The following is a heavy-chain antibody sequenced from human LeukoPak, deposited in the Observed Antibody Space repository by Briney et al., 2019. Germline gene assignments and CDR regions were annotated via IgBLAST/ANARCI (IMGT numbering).Heavy chain of an antibody. D-gene: IGHD2-15*01. J-gene: IGHJ4*02. CDR2: IKQDGSEK. CDR3: ARVGSRRGSGGSCYKY. Sequence: PGGSLRLSCAASGFTFSSYWMSWVRQAPGKGLEWVANIKQDGSEKCYVDSVKGRFTISRDNAKNSLYLQMNSLRAEDTAVYCCARVGSRRGSGGSCYKYWGQGTLVTVSS. CDR1: GFTFSSYW. V-gene: IGHV3-7*01.